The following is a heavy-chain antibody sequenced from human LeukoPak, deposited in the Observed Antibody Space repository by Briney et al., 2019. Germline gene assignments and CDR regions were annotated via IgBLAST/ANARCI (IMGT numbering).Heavy chain of an antibody. CDR3: ARGPSGYHNT. CDR2: ISSSNSPI. V-gene: IGHV3-48*01. Sequence: GGSLRLSCVASGFTFSSYSMNWVRQAPGKGLEWVSYISSSNSPIYYADSLRGRFTISRDNAKNSLFLQMNSLRAEDTAVYYCARGPSGYHNTGGQGTLVTVSS. CDR1: GFTFSSYS. J-gene: IGHJ4*02. D-gene: IGHD5-12*01.